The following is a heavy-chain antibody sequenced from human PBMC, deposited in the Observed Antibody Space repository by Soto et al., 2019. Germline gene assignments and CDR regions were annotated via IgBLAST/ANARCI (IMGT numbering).Heavy chain of an antibody. CDR2: IIPIFGTA. CDR1: GGTFSSYA. V-gene: IGHV1-69*13. D-gene: IGHD2-2*01. J-gene: IGHJ4*02. CDR3: ASGYCSSTSCYERYYFDY. Sequence: SVKVSCKASGGTFSSYAISWVRQAPGQGLEWMGGIIPIFGTANYAQKFQGRVTITADESTSTAYMELSSLRSEDTAVYYCASGYCSSTSCYERYYFDYWGQGTLVTVSS.